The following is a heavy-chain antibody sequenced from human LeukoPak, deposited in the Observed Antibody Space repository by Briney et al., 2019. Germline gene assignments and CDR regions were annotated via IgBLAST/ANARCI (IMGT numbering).Heavy chain of an antibody. V-gene: IGHV3-7*01. CDR3: ARDRYSGSYEDY. J-gene: IGHJ4*02. CDR1: GFAISKYW. Sequence: GGSLRLSCAASGFAISKYWMAWVRQAPGKGLEWVANIKQDGSEKYYVDSVKGRFTISRDNAKNSLYLQMNSLRAEDTAVYYCARDRYSGSYEDYWGQGTLVTVSS. D-gene: IGHD1-26*01. CDR2: IKQDGSEK.